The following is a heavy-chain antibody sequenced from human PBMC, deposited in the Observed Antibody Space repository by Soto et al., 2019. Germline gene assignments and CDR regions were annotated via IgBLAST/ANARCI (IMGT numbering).Heavy chain of an antibody. Sequence: EVQLVESGGGLVQPGESLRLSCAASGFTFRSFWMHWVRQAPGKGLVWLSRINTDGSLTSYADSVKGRFTISRDNAKDTLYLQINSLRAEDTAVYYCARDMGLVGVPATLGSVYWGQGTQVSVSS. CDR3: ARDMGLVGVPATLGSVY. CDR2: INTDGSLT. D-gene: IGHD2-2*01. J-gene: IGHJ4*02. CDR1: GFTFRSFW. V-gene: IGHV3-74*01.